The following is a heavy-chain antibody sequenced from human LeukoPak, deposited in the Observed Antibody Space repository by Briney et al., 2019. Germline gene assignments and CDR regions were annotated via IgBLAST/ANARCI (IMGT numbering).Heavy chain of an antibody. CDR3: ARGGQNYYYYYMDV. J-gene: IGHJ6*03. V-gene: IGHV5-51*01. CDR2: IYPGDSDT. D-gene: IGHD2-15*01. CDR1: GYSFTAYW. Sequence: GESLKISCPASGYSFTAYWIAWVRQMPGKTPEWMGSIYPGDSDTKYSPSFQGQVTISADNSITTAYLQWNSMKASDTAMYYCARGGQNYYYYYMDVWGKGTTVTVTS.